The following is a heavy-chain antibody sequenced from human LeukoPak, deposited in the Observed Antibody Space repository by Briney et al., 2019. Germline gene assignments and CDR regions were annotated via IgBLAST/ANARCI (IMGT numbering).Heavy chain of an antibody. J-gene: IGHJ4*02. CDR2: IYWDDDE. CDR3: VRRPASSGAYSYFDY. V-gene: IGHV2-5*02. Sequence: SGPTLVEPTQTLTLTCTFSGFSLSTSGVGVGWIRQPPGKALEWLGFIYWDDDERYSPSLKSRLTITKDTSKNQVVLTMTNMDPVDTAAYYCVRRPASSGAYSYFDYWGQGTLVAVSS. D-gene: IGHD6-19*01. CDR1: GFSLSTSGVG.